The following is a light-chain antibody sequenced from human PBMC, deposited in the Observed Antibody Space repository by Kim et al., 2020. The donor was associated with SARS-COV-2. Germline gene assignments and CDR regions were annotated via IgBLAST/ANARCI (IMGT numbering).Light chain of an antibody. CDR3: AAWDDSLNARV. J-gene: IGLJ3*02. Sequence: ELTQPPSASGTPGQRVTISCSGSSSNIGSNTVNWYQQLPGTAPKLLIYSNNQRPSGVPDRFSGSKSGTSASLAISGLQSEDEADYYCAAWDDSLNARVFGGGNQLTVL. CDR1: SSNIGSNT. V-gene: IGLV1-44*01. CDR2: SNN.